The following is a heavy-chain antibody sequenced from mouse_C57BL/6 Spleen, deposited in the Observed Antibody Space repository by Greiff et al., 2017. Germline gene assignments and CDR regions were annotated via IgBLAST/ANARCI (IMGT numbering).Heavy chain of an antibody. CDR3: ARYHYYGSIWYFDV. CDR2: IDPSDSYT. V-gene: IGHV1-69*01. J-gene: IGHJ1*03. Sequence: QVQLQQPGAELVMPGASVKLSCKASGYTFTSYWMHWVKQRPGQGLEWIGEIDPSDSYTNYNQKFKGKSTLTVDKSSSTAYMQLSSLTSEDSAVYYCARYHYYGSIWYFDVWGTGTTVTVSS. D-gene: IGHD1-1*01. CDR1: GYTFTSYW.